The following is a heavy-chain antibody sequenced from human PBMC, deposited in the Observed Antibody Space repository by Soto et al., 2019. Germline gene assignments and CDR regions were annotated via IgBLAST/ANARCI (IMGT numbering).Heavy chain of an antibody. D-gene: IGHD3-9*01. Sequence: ASVKVSCKASGYTFTSYGISWVRQAPGQGLEWMGWISAYNGNTNYAQKLQGRVTMTTDTSTSTAYMELRSLRSDDTAVYYFARDLPDYDILTGEYYMDVWGKGTTVTVSS. CDR1: GYTFTSYG. J-gene: IGHJ6*03. V-gene: IGHV1-18*01. CDR2: ISAYNGNT. CDR3: ARDLPDYDILTGEYYMDV.